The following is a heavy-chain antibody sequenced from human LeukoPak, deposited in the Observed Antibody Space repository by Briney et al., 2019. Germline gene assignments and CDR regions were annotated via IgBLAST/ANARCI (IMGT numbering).Heavy chain of an antibody. CDR3: AVHCITISCHSPR. D-gene: IGHD2-2*01. V-gene: IGHV3-11*01. CDR1: EFTFSDYY. Sequence: PGGSLRLSCAASEFTFSDYYMSWIRQAPGKGLEWVSYISSSGSTIYYADSVKGRFTISRDNTKNSLYLQMNSLRAEDTAVYYCAVHCITISCHSPRWGQGTLVTVSS. J-gene: IGHJ4*02. CDR2: ISSSGSTI.